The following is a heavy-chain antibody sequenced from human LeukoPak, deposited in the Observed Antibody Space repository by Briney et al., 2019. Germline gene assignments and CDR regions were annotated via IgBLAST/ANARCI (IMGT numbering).Heavy chain of an antibody. D-gene: IGHD1-26*01. CDR1: GFSFSNCS. Sequence: GGSLRLSCAASGFSFSNCSMNWVRQAPGKGLEWVSSISRSSDYVHYADSVKGRFTISRDNAKNSLYLQMNSLRAEDTAVYYCARAGGSWYFDYWGQGTLVTVSS. V-gene: IGHV3-21*01. CDR2: ISRSSDYV. CDR3: ARAGGSWYFDY. J-gene: IGHJ4*02.